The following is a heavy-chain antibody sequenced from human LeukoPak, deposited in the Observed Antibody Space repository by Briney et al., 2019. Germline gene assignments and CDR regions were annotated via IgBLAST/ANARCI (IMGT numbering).Heavy chain of an antibody. D-gene: IGHD4-17*01. CDR3: ARDATTVTPYWYFDL. V-gene: IGHV4-4*02. CDR1: GCSISSSNW. J-gene: IGHJ2*01. Sequence: SETLSLTCAVSGCSISSSNWWSWVRQPPGKGLEWIGEIYHSGSTNYNPSLKSRVTISVDKSKNQFSLKLSSVTAADTAVYYCARDATTVTPYWYFDLWGRGTLVTVSS. CDR2: IYHSGST.